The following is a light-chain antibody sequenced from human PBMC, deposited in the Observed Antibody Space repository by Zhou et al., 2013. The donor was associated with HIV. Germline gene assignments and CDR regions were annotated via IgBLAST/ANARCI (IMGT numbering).Light chain of an antibody. J-gene: IGKJ2*04. CDR2: AAS. CDR3: QQYHRSPCS. CDR1: QAIRND. V-gene: IGKV1-6*01. Sequence: AIQMTQSPSSLSASVGERVTITCRASQAIRNDLAWYQQKPGKAPELLIYAASTVQSGVPSRFSGSGSGTDFTLTISSLQPEDVATYYCQQYHRSPCSFGQGTKLEIK.